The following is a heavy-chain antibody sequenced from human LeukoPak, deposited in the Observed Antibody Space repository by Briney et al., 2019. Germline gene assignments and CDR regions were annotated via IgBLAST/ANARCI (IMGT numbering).Heavy chain of an antibody. J-gene: IGHJ4*02. Sequence: GGSLRLSCAASGFTFSSYSMTWVRQAPGKGLEWVSSMSSGSRYIYYADSVRGRFTISRDNANNSLYLHMNSLKPDDTALYYCAKDISFDYGGAPDSWGQGTLVTVSS. CDR2: MSSGSRYI. CDR3: AKDISFDYGGAPDS. D-gene: IGHD4/OR15-4a*01. CDR1: GFTFSSYS. V-gene: IGHV3-21*04.